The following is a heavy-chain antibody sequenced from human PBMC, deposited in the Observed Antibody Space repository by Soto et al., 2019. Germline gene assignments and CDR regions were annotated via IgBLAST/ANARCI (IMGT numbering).Heavy chain of an antibody. CDR2: IWYDGSNK. J-gene: IGHJ6*02. D-gene: IGHD3-10*01. CDR3: ARDYYGSGSYLIFSTEDYYGMDV. Sequence: PGGSLRLSCAASGFTFSSYGMHWVRQAPGKGLEWVAVIWYDGSNKYYADSVKGRFTISRDNSKNTLYLQMNSLRAEDTAVYYCARDYYGSGSYLIFSTEDYYGMDVWGQGTTVTVSS. CDR1: GFTFSSYG. V-gene: IGHV3-33*01.